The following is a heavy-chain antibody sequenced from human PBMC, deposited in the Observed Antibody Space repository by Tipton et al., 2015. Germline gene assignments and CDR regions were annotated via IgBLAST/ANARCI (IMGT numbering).Heavy chain of an antibody. D-gene: IGHD1-26*01. V-gene: IGHV3-23*01. CDR2: ISSSGGST. CDR3: AKDGGSMGGSDLDY. CDR1: GFTFSGYA. Sequence: SLRLSCAASGFTFSGYAMNWVRQAPGKGLGWVSAISSSGGSTYYADSVKGRFTISRDNSKNTLYLQMNSLRAEDTAVYYCAKDGGSMGGSDLDYWGQGTLVTVSS. J-gene: IGHJ4*02.